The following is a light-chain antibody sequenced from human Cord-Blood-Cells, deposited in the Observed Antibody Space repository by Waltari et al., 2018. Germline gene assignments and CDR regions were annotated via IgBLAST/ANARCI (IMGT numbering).Light chain of an antibody. CDR3: QQGYSTPT. V-gene: IGKV1-39*01. J-gene: IGKJ5*01. Sequence: IQMTQSPSPLSACAGDRVTITSRARQSISSYLNWYQQKPGKAPKRLIYAASSLQSGVPSRFSGSGTGTEFTLTISSLQPEDFATYYCQQGYSTPTFGQGTRLEIK. CDR2: AAS. CDR1: QSISSY.